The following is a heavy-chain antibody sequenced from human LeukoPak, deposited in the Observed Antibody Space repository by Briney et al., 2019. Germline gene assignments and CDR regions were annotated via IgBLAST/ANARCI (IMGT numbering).Heavy chain of an antibody. D-gene: IGHD3-22*01. CDR2: IYHDGST. CDR1: DYSMTISYY. V-gene: IGHV4-38-2*01. Sequence: PSETLSLTCDVSDYSMTISYYWGWIRQPPGKGLEWIASIYHDGSTYYNPSLRSRVTISKDTSKRQFYLTVSSVTAADTAVYYCARRTYYYDTSGYYYYYMDVWGKGTTVTVSS. CDR3: ARRTYYYDTSGYYYYYMDV. J-gene: IGHJ6*03.